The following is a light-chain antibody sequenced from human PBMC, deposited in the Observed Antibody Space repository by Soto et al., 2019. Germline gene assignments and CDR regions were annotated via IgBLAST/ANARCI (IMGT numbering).Light chain of an antibody. V-gene: IGKV1-9*01. J-gene: IGKJ5*01. CDR1: QGISSY. CDR2: AAS. CDR3: HQVNSHPIT. Sequence: DIQLTQSPSFLSASVGDRVTINCRASQGISSYLAWYQQKPGKAPNLLIYAASTLQSGVPSRFSGSGSGTEFTLTISSLQPEDFATYYCHQVNSHPITFGQGTRLDIK.